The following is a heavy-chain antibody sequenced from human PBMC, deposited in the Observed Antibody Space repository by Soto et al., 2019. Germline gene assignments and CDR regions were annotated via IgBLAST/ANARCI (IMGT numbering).Heavy chain of an antibody. CDR2: ISGSGGST. CDR1: GFTFSSYA. D-gene: IGHD3-10*01. V-gene: IGHV3-23*01. J-gene: IGHJ5*02. Sequence: GGSLRLSYAASGFTFSSYAMSWVRQAPGKGLEWVSAISGSGGSTYYADSVKGRFTISRDNSKNTLYLQMNSLRAEDTAVYYCAKDFSYYYGSGSHRHNWFDPWGQGTLVTSPQ. CDR3: AKDFSYYYGSGSHRHNWFDP.